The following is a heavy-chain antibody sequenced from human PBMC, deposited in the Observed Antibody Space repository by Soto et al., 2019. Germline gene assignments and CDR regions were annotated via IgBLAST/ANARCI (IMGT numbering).Heavy chain of an antibody. Sequence: GASVKVSCKASGYTFTGYYMHWVRQAPGQGLEWMGWINPNSGGTNYAQKFQGRVTMTRDTSISTAYMELSRLRSVDTAVYYCARGYCSSTSCYNAGIDYWGQGTLVTVSS. CDR3: ARGYCSSTSCYNAGIDY. J-gene: IGHJ4*02. D-gene: IGHD2-2*02. CDR2: INPNSGGT. V-gene: IGHV1-2*02. CDR1: GYTFTGYY.